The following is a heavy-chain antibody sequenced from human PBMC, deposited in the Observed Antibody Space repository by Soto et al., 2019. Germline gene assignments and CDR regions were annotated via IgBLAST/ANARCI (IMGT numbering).Heavy chain of an antibody. V-gene: IGHV6-1*01. Sequence: SQTLTLCCPSSVDSVAINNAPWTWPRRSPSRDLEWLGRTYSRSKWYNDYAASVKSRITINPDTSKNQFSLQLNSVTPEDTAVYYCAIKPEPGTLDPRCRGIMGTDSS. CDR2: TYSRSKWYN. CDR3: AIKPEPGTLDP. D-gene: IGHD6-13*01. J-gene: IGHJ5*02. CDR1: VDSVAINNAP.